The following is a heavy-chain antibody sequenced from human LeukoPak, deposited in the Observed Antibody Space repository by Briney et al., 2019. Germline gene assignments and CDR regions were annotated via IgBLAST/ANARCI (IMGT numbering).Heavy chain of an antibody. J-gene: IGHJ5*02. CDR1: GFTFSSYA. CDR3: AKDGGRGYSYGYFWFDP. D-gene: IGHD5-18*01. Sequence: PGGSLRLSCAASGFTFSSYAMSWVRQAPGKGLEWVSAISGSGGSTYYADSVKGRFTISRDNCKNALYLQMNSLRAEDTAVYYCAKDGGRGYSYGYFWFDPWGQGTLVTVSS. CDR2: ISGSGGST. V-gene: IGHV3-23*01.